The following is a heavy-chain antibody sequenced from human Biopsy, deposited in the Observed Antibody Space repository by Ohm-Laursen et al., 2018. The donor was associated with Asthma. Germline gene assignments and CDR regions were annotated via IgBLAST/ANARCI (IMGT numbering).Heavy chain of an antibody. D-gene: IGHD3-10*01. J-gene: IGHJ6*02. CDR2: IAVYIGNT. Sequence: PSVKVSCTPSGYTFNSAGITWVRQAPGQGLGGWGGIAVYIGNTKVAQKLQDRVTMITDTSTSTAYMELRSLRSDVTAVYFCARAVDYSHYYGIDVWGQGTTVTVS. V-gene: IGHV1-18*01. CDR3: ARAVDYSHYYGIDV. CDR1: GYTFNSAG.